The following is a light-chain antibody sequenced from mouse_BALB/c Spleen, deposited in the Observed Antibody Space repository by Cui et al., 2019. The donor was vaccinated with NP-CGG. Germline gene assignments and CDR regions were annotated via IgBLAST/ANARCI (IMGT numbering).Light chain of an antibody. J-gene: IGLJ1*01. CDR1: TGAVTTSNY. Sequence: QADVTQQSPLTTSPGETVTLTCRSSTGAVTTSNYANWVQEKPDHLFTGLIGGTNNRVPGVPARFSGSLIGDKAALTITGAQTEDEAIYFCALWYSNHWVFGGGTKLTVL. CDR3: ALWYSNHWV. V-gene: IGLV1*01. CDR2: GTN.